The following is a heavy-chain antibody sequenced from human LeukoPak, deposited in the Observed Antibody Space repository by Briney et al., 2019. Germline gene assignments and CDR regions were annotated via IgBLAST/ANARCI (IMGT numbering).Heavy chain of an antibody. V-gene: IGHV3-21*01. J-gene: IGHJ4*02. CDR3: ARGDYYDSSGYDY. D-gene: IGHD3-22*01. CDR2: ISSSSSYI. Sequence: GGSLRLSCAASGFTFSSFSMNWVRQAPGKGLEWVPSISSSSSYIYYADSVKGRFTISRDNAKNSLYLQMNSLRVEDTAVYYCARGDYYDSSGYDYWGQGTLVTVSS. CDR1: GFTFSSFS.